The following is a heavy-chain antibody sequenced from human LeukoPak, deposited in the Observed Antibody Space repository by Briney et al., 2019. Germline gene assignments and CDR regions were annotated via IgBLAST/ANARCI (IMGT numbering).Heavy chain of an antibody. V-gene: IGHV3-13*01. J-gene: IGHJ6*03. D-gene: IGHD6-6*01. CDR2: IGTAGDT. CDR3: CGCSSYYYYMDV. CDR1: GFTFSSYD. Sequence: GGSLRLSCAASGFTFSSYDMHWVRQATGKGLEWVSAIGTAGDTYYPGSVKGRFTISRENAKNSLYLQMNSLRAGDTAVYYCCGCSSYYYYMDVWGKGTTVTVSS.